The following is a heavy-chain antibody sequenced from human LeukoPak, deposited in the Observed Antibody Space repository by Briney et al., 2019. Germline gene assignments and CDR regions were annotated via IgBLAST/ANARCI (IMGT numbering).Heavy chain of an antibody. CDR2: INPFNGNT. Sequence: ASVKVSCKASGGTFSSYAISWVRQAPGQGLEWMGWINPFNGNTYDAERFQGRVIMTTDTSTSTAYMELRSLRSDDTAVYYCARDPGGIAAAGTAGSYYYYGMDVWGQGTTVTVSS. D-gene: IGHD6-13*01. CDR3: ARDPGGIAAAGTAGSYYYYGMDV. CDR1: GGTFSSYA. V-gene: IGHV1-18*01. J-gene: IGHJ6*02.